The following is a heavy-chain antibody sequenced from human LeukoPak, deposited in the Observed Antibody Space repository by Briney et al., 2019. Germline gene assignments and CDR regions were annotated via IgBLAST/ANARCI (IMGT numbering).Heavy chain of an antibody. Sequence: SETLSLTCTVSGGSISSYYWSWIRQPPGKGLEWIGYIYYSGSTNYNPSLKSRVTISVDTSKNQFSLKLSSVTAADTAVYYCAREWVSDKVGYFDYWGQGTLVTVSS. D-gene: IGHD6-13*01. V-gene: IGHV4-59*01. CDR2: IYYSGST. J-gene: IGHJ4*02. CDR1: GGSISSYY. CDR3: AREWVSDKVGYFDY.